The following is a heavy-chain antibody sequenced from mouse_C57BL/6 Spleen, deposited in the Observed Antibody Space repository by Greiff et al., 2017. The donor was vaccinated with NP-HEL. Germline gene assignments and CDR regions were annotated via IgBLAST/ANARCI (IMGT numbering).Heavy chain of an antibody. CDR2: IYPRDGST. CDR3: ARSRLGVYYYAMDY. Sequence: QVQLKESGPELVKPGASVKLSCKASGYTFTSYDINWVKQRPGQGLEWIVWIYPRDGSTKYNEKFKGKATLNVDTSSSTAYMELHSLTSEDSAVYFCARSRLGVYYYAMDYWGQGTSVTVSS. D-gene: IGHD4-1*01. J-gene: IGHJ4*01. CDR1: GYTFTSYD. V-gene: IGHV1-85*01.